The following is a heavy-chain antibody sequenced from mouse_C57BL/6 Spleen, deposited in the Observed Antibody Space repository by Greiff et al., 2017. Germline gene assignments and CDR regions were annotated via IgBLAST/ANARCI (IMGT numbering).Heavy chain of an antibody. CDR2: INYDGSST. CDR1: GFTFSDYY. Sequence: EVMLVESEGGLVQPGSSMKLSCTASGFTFSDYYMAWVRQVPEKGLEWVANINYDGSSTYYLDSLKSRFIISRDNAKNILYLQMSSLKSEDTATYYCAREAYFDVGGTGTTVTVSS. J-gene: IGHJ1*03. V-gene: IGHV5-16*01. CDR3: AREAYFDV.